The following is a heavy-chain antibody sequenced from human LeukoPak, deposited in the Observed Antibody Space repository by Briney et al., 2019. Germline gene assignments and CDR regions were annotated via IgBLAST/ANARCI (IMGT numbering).Heavy chain of an antibody. CDR2: IYYSGST. CDR1: GGSISSSSYH. D-gene: IGHD1-26*01. J-gene: IGHJ4*02. V-gene: IGHV4-39*07. CDR3: ASTEVRERVGATRFDY. Sequence: SETLSLTCTVSGGSISSSSYHWGWIRQPPGKGLEWIGSIYYSGSTYYNPSLKSRVTISVDTSKNQFSLKLSSVTAADTAVYYCASTEVRERVGATRFDYWGQGTLVTVSS.